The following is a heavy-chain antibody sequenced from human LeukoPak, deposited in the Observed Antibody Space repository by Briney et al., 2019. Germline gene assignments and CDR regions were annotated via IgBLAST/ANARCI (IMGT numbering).Heavy chain of an antibody. CDR3: AREGKTGTKNWSDP. Sequence: SETLSLTCTVSGGSISSYYWSWIRQPPGKGLEWIGYIYYSGSTNYNPSLKSRVTISVDTSKNQFSLKLSSVTAADTAVYYCAREGKTGTKNWSDPWGQGTLVTVSS. V-gene: IGHV4-59*01. D-gene: IGHD1-1*01. CDR2: IYYSGST. CDR1: GGSISSYY. J-gene: IGHJ5*02.